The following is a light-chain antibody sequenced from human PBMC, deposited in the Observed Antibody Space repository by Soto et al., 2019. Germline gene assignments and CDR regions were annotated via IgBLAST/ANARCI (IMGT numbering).Light chain of an antibody. CDR3: QQYNSYSGT. V-gene: IGKV1-5*01. CDR2: DAS. Sequence: DIQMTQSPSTLSASVGDRVTITCRASQSLNSLLAWYQQKPGRAPKLLIYDASTLQSGVPSRFSGSGSGTDFTLTISSLQPEDFATYYCQQYNSYSGTFGQGTKVDIK. CDR1: QSLNSL. J-gene: IGKJ1*01.